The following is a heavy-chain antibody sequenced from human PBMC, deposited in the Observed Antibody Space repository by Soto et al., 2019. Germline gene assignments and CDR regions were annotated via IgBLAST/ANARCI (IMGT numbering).Heavy chain of an antibody. CDR2: NSRSRTT. J-gene: IGHJ4*02. D-gene: IGHD3-10*01. CDR3: ATTLWFGTQVQI. V-gene: IGHV4-34*01. Sequence: QVQLQQWGAGLLKPSETLSLSCAVYGGYFNDNYYTWFRQPPGTGLEWIGENSRSRTTKYIPSLKSRASISFETSDTQVSLKVTCVTAADTDVYYCATTLWFGTQVQIWGQGALVTVSS. CDR1: GGYFNDNY.